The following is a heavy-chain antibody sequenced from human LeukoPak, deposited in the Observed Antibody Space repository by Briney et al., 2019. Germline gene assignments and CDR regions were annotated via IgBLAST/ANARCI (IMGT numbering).Heavy chain of an antibody. Sequence: GGSPRLSCAASGFTFSSYEMTWVRQAPGKGLEWVSSISSSSTYIYYADSVKGRFTISRDNSKNTLYLQMNSLRAEDTAVYYCAKDRGGRYFDWLLYDAFDIWGQGTMVTVSS. CDR1: GFTFSSYE. D-gene: IGHD3-9*01. CDR2: ISSSSTYI. J-gene: IGHJ3*02. V-gene: IGHV3-21*01. CDR3: AKDRGGRYFDWLLYDAFDI.